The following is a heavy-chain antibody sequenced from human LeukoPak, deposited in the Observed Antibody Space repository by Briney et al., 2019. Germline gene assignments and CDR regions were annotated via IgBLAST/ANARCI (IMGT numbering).Heavy chain of an antibody. CDR3: ARSHSVWTSFDY. CDR2: IYYSGST. CDR1: GGSISSYY. J-gene: IGHJ4*02. D-gene: IGHD3/OR15-3a*01. Sequence: SETLSLTCTVSGGSISSYYWSWIRQPPGKGLEWIGYIYYSGSTNYNPSLKIRVTISVDTSKNQFSLKLSSVTAADTAVYYCARSHSVWTSFDYWGQGTLVTVSS. V-gene: IGHV4-59*01.